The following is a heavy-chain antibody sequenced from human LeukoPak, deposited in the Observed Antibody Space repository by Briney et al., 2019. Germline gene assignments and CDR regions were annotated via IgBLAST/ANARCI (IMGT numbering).Heavy chain of an antibody. V-gene: IGHV4-59*01. CDR3: ARAIVGVIFDY. J-gene: IGHJ4*02. Sequence: SETLSLTCTVSGGSISSYFWSWIRQPPGKGLEWIGYIYYSGSTNYNPSLKSRVTMSVDTSKNQFSLKLSSVTAADTAVYYCARAIVGVIFDYWGQGTLVTVSS. D-gene: IGHD1-26*01. CDR1: GGSISSYF. CDR2: IYYSGST.